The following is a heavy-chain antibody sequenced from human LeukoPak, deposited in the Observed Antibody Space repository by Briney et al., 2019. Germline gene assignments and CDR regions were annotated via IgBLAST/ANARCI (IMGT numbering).Heavy chain of an antibody. V-gene: IGHV3-30*03. CDR1: GFTFSSYS. Sequence: PGGSLRLSCAASGFTFSSYSMNWVRQAPSKGLEWVAVISYDGSNKYYADSVKGRFTISRDNSKNTLYLQMNSLRAEDTAVYYCARDPCSGGSCYYYYGMDVWGQGTTVTVSS. CDR3: ARDPCSGGSCYYYYGMDV. J-gene: IGHJ6*02. CDR2: ISYDGSNK. D-gene: IGHD2-15*01.